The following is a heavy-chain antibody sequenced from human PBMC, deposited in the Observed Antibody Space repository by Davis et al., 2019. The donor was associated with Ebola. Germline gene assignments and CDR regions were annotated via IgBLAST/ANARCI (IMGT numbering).Heavy chain of an antibody. CDR1: GFTVSSNY. Sequence: PGGSLRLSCAASGFTVSSNYMSWVRQAPGKGLEWVSVIYSGGSTYYADSVKGRFTISRDNSKNTLYLQMNSLKTEDTAVYYCTRDRLEVVVAATFYYYYGMDVWGQGTTVTVSS. CDR2: IYSGGST. CDR3: TRDRLEVVVAATFYYYYGMDV. J-gene: IGHJ6*02. V-gene: IGHV3-53*01. D-gene: IGHD2-15*01.